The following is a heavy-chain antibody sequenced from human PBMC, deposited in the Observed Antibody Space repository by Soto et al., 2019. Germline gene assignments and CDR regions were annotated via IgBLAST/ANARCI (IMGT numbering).Heavy chain of an antibody. CDR3: ARFAGEGQLVLSVASH. V-gene: IGHV4-4*02. Sequence: SETLSLTCAVSGGSISSSNWWSWVRQPPGKGLEWIGEIYHSGSTNYNPSLKSRVTISVDKSKNQFSLKLSSVTAADTAVYYCARFAGEGQLVLSVASHWGQGTLVTVSS. CDR2: IYHSGST. J-gene: IGHJ4*02. CDR1: GGSISSSNW. D-gene: IGHD6-6*01.